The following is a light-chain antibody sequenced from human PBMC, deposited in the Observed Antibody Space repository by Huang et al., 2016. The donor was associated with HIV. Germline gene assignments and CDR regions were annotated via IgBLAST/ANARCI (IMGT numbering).Light chain of an antibody. CDR3: QQYFSSPNT. CDR2: WAS. V-gene: IGKV4-1*01. CDR1: QTVLDTSNNKNY. Sequence: DIVMTQSPDSLTVSLGKRATINCTSSQTVLDTSNNKNYLAWYQQKPGQMPKLLLYWASTRQYGVPDRFSGSGSGTDFTLTISRLQAEDVAVYFCQQYFSSPNTFGQGTKLEIK. J-gene: IGKJ2*01.